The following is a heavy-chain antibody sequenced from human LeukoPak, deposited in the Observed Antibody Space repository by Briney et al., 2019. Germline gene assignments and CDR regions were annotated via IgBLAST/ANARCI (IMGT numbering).Heavy chain of an antibody. CDR1: GFTFNNYA. V-gene: IGHV3-23*01. CDR3: AKRSSISSGYFDF. Sequence: GGSLRLSCTASGFTFNNYAMTWVRQAPGKGLEWVSAITGSGASTNYAGSVKGRFTISRDNSKNTIYLQMKSLRAEDTAIYYCAKRSSISSGYFDFWGRGTLVTVSS. CDR2: ITGSGAST. D-gene: IGHD3-22*01. J-gene: IGHJ4*02.